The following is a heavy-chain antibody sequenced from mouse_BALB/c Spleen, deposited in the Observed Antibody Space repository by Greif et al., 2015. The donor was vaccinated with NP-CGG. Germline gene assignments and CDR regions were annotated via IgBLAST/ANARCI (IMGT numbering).Heavy chain of an antibody. J-gene: IGHJ4*01. V-gene: IGHV1-54*01. Sequence: VQLQQSGAELVRPGTSVKVSCKASGYAFTNYLIEWVKQRPGQGLEWIGVINPGSGGTNYNEKFKGKATLTADKSSSTAYMQLSSLTSDDSAVYFCAKFITTPHYAMDYWGQGTSVTVSS. CDR3: AKFITTPHYAMDY. CDR2: INPGSGGT. CDR1: GYAFTNYL. D-gene: IGHD1-2*01.